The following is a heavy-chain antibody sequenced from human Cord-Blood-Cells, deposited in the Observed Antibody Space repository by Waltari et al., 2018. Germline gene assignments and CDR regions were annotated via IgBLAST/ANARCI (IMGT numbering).Heavy chain of an antibody. CDR1: GLPFDAYT. V-gene: IGHV3-43*01. J-gene: IGHJ4*02. CDR3: AKDRYSSSWYYFDY. D-gene: IGHD6-13*01. CDR2: ISWDGGST. Sequence: EVQLVESGGVVVQPGGSLSLSCAASGLPFDAYTMPWVRQAPGKGLEWVSLISWDGGSTYYADSVKGRFTISRDNSKNSLYLQMNSLRTEDTALYYCAKDRYSSSWYYFDYWGQGTLVTVSS.